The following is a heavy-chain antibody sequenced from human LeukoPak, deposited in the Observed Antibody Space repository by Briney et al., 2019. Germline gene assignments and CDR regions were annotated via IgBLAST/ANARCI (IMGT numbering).Heavy chain of an antibody. CDR3: ATDSLGELLSRGDAFDI. CDR2: FDPEDGET. J-gene: IGHJ3*02. V-gene: IGHV1-24*01. CDR1: GYTFTGYY. D-gene: IGHD3-10*01. Sequence: AASVKVSCKASGYTFTGYYMHWVRQAPGKGLEWMGGFDPEDGETIYAQKFQGRVTMTEDTSTDTAYMELSSLRSEDTAVYYCATDSLGELLSRGDAFDIWGQGTMVTVSS.